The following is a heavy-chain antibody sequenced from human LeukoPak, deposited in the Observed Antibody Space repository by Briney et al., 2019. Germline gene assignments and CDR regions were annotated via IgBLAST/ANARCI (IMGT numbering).Heavy chain of an antibody. Sequence: GGSLRLSCAASGFTFSSYAMSWVRQAPGNGLEWVSAISGSGGSTYYADSVKGRFTISRDNAKNSLYLQMNSLRAEDTAVYYCARDRDYGEPFDYWGQGTLVTVSS. CDR3: ARDRDYGEPFDY. J-gene: IGHJ4*02. D-gene: IGHD4-17*01. CDR2: ISGSGGST. CDR1: GFTFSSYA. V-gene: IGHV3-23*01.